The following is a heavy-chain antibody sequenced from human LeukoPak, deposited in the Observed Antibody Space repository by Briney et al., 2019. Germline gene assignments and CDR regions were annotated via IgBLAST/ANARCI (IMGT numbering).Heavy chain of an antibody. D-gene: IGHD6-6*01. CDR3: VKGPSSSSPRTYYFDY. Sequence: GGSLRLSCSASGFTFSSYAMHWVRQAPGKGLEYVSAISSNGGSTYYADSVKGRFTIPRDNSKNTLYLQMSSLRAEDTAVYYCVKGPSSSSPRTYYFDYWGQGTLVTVSS. J-gene: IGHJ4*02. CDR2: ISSNGGST. V-gene: IGHV3-64D*06. CDR1: GFTFSSYA.